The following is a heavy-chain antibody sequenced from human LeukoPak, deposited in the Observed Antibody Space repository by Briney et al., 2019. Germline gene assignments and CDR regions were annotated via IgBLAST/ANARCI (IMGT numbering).Heavy chain of an antibody. V-gene: IGHV3-11*06. CDR3: ARGGGIAFDI. Sequence: SVKGRFTISRDNAKNSLYLQMNSLRAEDTAVYYCARGGGIAFDIWGQGTMVTVSS. D-gene: IGHD6-13*01. J-gene: IGHJ3*02.